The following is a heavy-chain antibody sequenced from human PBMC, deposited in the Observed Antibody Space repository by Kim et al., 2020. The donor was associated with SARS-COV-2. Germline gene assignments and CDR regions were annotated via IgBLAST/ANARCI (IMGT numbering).Heavy chain of an antibody. CDR2: ISSSSSYI. CDR1: GFTFSSYS. CDR3: ARESIVGATTRYYGMDV. Sequence: GGSLRLSCAASGFTFSSYSMYWVRQAPGKGLEWVSSISSSSSYIYYADSVKGRFTISRDNAKNSLYLQMNSLRAEDTAVYYCARESIVGATTRYYGMDVWGQGTTVTVSS. V-gene: IGHV3-21*01. J-gene: IGHJ6*02. D-gene: IGHD1-26*01.